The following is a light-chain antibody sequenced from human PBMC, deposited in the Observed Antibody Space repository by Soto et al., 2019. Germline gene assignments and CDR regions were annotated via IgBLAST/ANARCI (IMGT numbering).Light chain of an antibody. CDR1: QSISIN. CDR2: GAS. CDR3: QQHNNWPPT. V-gene: IGKV3-15*01. J-gene: IGKJ1*01. Sequence: EIVMTQSPATLSVSPGERVTLSCRASQSISINLAWYQRKPGQSPRLLFSGASTRATGVPVRFSVSGSGTEFTLSISSLQSEDFAVYYCQQHNNWPPTFGQGTKVEIK.